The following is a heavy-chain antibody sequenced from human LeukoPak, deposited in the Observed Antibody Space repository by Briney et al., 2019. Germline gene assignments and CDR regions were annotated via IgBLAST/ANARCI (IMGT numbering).Heavy chain of an antibody. J-gene: IGHJ4*02. V-gene: IGHV4-59*01. D-gene: IGHD7-27*01. CDR2: VYYSGST. CDR1: GDFITAYY. Sequence: PSKTLSLTCTVSGDFITAYYWSWIRQPPGKGLEWIGYVYYSGSTEYNPSLRSRVTISLEMSKHQFSLILTSVTAADTAVYYCASNTGTVFDYWGQGALVTVSS. CDR3: ASNTGTVFDY.